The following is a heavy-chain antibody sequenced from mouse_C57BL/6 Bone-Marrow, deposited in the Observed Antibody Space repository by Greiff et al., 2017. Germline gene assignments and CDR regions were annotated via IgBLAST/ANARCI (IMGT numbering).Heavy chain of an antibody. J-gene: IGHJ1*03. V-gene: IGHV14-4*01. CDR3: TYCGSSYGYFDV. Sequence: VQLQQSGAELVRPGASVKLSCTASGFNIKDYYMHWVKQRPEQGLEWIGWIDPENGDTKYASKFQGKATITADTSSNTTYLQLSSLTSEDTAVYYCTYCGSSYGYFDVWGTGTTVTVSS. CDR2: IDPENGDT. D-gene: IGHD1-1*01. CDR1: GFNIKDYY.